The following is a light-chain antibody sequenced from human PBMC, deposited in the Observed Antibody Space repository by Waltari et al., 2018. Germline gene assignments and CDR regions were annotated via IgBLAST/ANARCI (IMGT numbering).Light chain of an antibody. CDR1: QSISNY. CDR3: QQSYSTPWT. V-gene: IGKV1-39*01. CDR2: AAS. J-gene: IGKJ1*01. Sequence: DIQMTQSQSSLSASVGDRVTITCRASQSISNYLNWYQQKPGKAPKLLIYAASSLQSGVPSRFSGSGSGTDFTLTISSLQPEDFATYYCQQSYSTPWTFGQGTKVEIK.